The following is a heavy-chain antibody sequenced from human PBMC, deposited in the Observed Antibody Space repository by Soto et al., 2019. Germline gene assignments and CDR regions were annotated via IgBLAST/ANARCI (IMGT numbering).Heavy chain of an antibody. CDR3: ARVGAAAGKGWFDP. CDR1: GYTFTSYG. V-gene: IGHV1-18*01. J-gene: IGHJ5*02. CDR2: VSAYNGNT. D-gene: IGHD6-13*01. Sequence: ASVKVSCKASGYTFTSYGISWVRQAPGQGLEWMGWVSAYNGNTNYAQKLQGRVTMTTDTSTSTAYMELRSLRSDDTAVYYCARVGAAAGKGWFDPWGQGTLVTVSS.